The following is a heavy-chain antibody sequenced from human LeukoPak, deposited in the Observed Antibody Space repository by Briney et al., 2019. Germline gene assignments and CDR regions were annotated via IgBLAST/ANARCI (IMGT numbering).Heavy chain of an antibody. J-gene: IGHJ6*02. V-gene: IGHV4-31*03. Sequence: SETLSLTCTVSGGSISSGDYYWSWIRQHPGKGLEWIGYIYYSGSTYYNPSLKSRVTISVDTSKNQFSLKLSSVTAADTAVYYCARTTTVTTYGYYYGMDVWGQGTTVTVSS. CDR1: GGSISSGDYY. CDR2: IYYSGST. CDR3: ARTTTVTTYGYYYGMDV. D-gene: IGHD4-11*01.